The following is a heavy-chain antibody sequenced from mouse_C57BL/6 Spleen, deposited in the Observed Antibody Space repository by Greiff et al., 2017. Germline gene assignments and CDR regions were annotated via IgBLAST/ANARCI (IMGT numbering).Heavy chain of an antibody. CDR1: GYTFTSYW. CDR3: ARDYGSSFYFDY. D-gene: IGHD1-1*01. V-gene: IGHV1-52*01. J-gene: IGHJ2*01. Sequence: QVQLQQPGAELVRPGSSVKLSCKASGYTFTSYWMHWVKQRPIQGLEWIGNIDPSDSETHYNQKFKDKATLTVDKSSSTAYMQLSSLTSEDSAVYYFARDYGSSFYFDYWGQGTTLTVSS. CDR2: IDPSDSET.